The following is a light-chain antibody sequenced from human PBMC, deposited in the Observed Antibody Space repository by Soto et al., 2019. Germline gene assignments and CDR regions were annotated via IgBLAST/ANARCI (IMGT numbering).Light chain of an antibody. CDR3: QQIKSYPLT. CDR1: QGISSY. V-gene: IGKV1-9*01. CDR2: AAS. J-gene: IGKJ4*01. Sequence: IQLTQSPSSLSASVGDRVTITCRASQGISSYLAWYQQKPGKAPNLLIYAASTLQSGVPSRFSGSGSGTEFTLTISRLQPEDFATYYCQQIKSYPLTFGGGIKVEIK.